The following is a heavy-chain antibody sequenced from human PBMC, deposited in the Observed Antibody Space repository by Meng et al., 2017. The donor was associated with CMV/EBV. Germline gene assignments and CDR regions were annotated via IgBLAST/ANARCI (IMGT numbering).Heavy chain of an antibody. D-gene: IGHD2-15*01. CDR2: IYSGGSST. CDR1: GFTFSSYA. V-gene: IGHV3-23*03. Sequence: GGSLRLSCAASGFTFSSYAMSWVRQAPGKGLEWVSVIYSGGSSTYYADSVKGRFTISRDNSKNTLYLQMNSLRAEDTAVYYCAREGYCSGGSCNSDYWGQGTLVTVSS. J-gene: IGHJ4*02. CDR3: AREGYCSGGSCNSDY.